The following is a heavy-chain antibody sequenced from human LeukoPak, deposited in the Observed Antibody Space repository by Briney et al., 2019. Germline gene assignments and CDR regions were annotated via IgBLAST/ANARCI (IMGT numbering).Heavy chain of an antibody. CDR3: ARDYTGGWNDY. V-gene: IGHV3-7*01. Sequence: GSLRLSCAAAGFTLSRYWMSWVRQAKGKGLECVAKTREDGSEKHYVDSVKGRFIISRDNAKNSLYLQMNSLRAEDTAVYYCARDYTGGWNDYWGQGTLVTVSS. J-gene: IGHJ4*02. D-gene: IGHD7-27*01. CDR1: GFTLSRYW. CDR2: TREDGSEK.